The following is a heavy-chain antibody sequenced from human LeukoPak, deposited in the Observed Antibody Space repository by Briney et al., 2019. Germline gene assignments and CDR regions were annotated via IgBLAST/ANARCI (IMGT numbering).Heavy chain of an antibody. J-gene: IGHJ6*03. D-gene: IGHD3-10*01. CDR2: INHSGST. Sequence: SETLSLTCAVYGGSFSGYYWSWLRQPPGKGLEWIGEINHSGSTNYNPSLKSRVTISVDTSKNQFSLKLRSATAADTAVYYCARLRGSRSYYYYYMDVWGKGTTVTVSS. CDR1: GGSFSGYY. CDR3: ARLRGSRSYYYYYMDV. V-gene: IGHV4-34*01.